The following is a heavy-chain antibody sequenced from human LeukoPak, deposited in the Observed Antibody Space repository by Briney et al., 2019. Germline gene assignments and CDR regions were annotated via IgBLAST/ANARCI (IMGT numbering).Heavy chain of an antibody. V-gene: IGHV3-15*01. CDR2: IKSKADGGTT. CDR3: TTVEEFCSSSNYYDY. D-gene: IGHD2-2*01. J-gene: IGHJ4*02. CDR1: GFTFSNAW. Sequence: GGSLRLSCAASGFTFSNAWMSWVRQAPGKGLEWVGRIKSKADGGTTDYAAPAKGRFTISRDDSKNTLYLQMYSLKTEDTAVYYCTTVEEFCSSSNYYDYWGQGTLVTVSS.